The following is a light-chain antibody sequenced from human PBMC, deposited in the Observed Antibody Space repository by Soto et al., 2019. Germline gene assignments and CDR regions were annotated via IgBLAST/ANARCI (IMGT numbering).Light chain of an antibody. Sequence: EIVMTQSPATLSVSPGEGATLSCRASQSVSSNLTWYQQKPGQAPRLLIYGASTRATGVPARFSGSGSGTDFTLTISRLEPEDFAVYYCQKRSNWPPTFGQGTKVDIK. J-gene: IGKJ1*01. CDR2: GAS. CDR3: QKRSNWPPT. V-gene: IGKV3-15*01. CDR1: QSVSSN.